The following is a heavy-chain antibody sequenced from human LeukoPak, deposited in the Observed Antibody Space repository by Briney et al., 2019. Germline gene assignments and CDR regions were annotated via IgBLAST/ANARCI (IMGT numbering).Heavy chain of an antibody. D-gene: IGHD1-26*01. CDR1: GFTFSSYS. V-gene: IGHV3-48*01. CDR3: ARRSKWELLGSFDY. Sequence: PGGSLRLSCAASGFTFSSYSMNWVRQAPGKGLEWVSYISSSSSTIYYADSVKGRFTISRDNAKNSLYLQMNSLRAEDTAVYYCARRSKWELLGSFDYWGQGTLVTVSS. CDR2: ISSSSSTI. J-gene: IGHJ4*02.